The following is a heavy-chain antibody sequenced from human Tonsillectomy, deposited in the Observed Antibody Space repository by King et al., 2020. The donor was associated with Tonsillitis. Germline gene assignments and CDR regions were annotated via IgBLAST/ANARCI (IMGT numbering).Heavy chain of an antibody. J-gene: IGHJ2*01. V-gene: IGHV4-59*02. CDR2: IYHSGST. Sequence: VQLQESGPGLVKSSETLSLTCTVSGGSVSSYYWSWLRQPPGKGLEWIGYIYHSGSTNYNPSLKSRGTISVDTSKNRFSLNLSSVTAADTAVYYCARGGVVPPAAQTYWYFDLWGRGTLVTVSS. D-gene: IGHD2-2*01. CDR3: ARGGVVPPAAQTYWYFDL. CDR1: GGSVSSYY.